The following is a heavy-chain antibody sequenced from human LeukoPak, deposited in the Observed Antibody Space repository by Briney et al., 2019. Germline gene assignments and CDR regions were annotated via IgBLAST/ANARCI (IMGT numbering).Heavy chain of an antibody. D-gene: IGHD3-10*02. J-gene: IGHJ6*04. V-gene: IGHV3-7*01. CDR1: GFTFNIYW. CDR3: AELGITMIGGV. CDR2: IKQDGSDK. Sequence: PGGSLRLSCAASGFTFNIYWMTWVRQAPGKGLEWVANIKQDGSDKYYVDSVKGRFTISRDNAKNSLYLQMNSLRAEDTAVYYCAELGITMIGGVWGKGTTVTISS.